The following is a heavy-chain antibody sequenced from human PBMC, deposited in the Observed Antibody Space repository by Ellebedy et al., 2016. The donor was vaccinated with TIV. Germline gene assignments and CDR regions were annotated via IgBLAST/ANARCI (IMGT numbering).Heavy chain of an antibody. CDR3: ATDGRGNYSSNFDY. V-gene: IGHV4-39*07. Sequence: MPSETLSLTCTVSGGSXXSSNYFWACXRQPPGMGLEWIGSIYYSGSTYYNPSLKSRVTISVHTSKNQFSLKLTSVTAADTAVYYCATDGRGNYSSNFDYWGQGTLVTVSS. D-gene: IGHD3-22*01. CDR1: GGSXXSSNYF. CDR2: IYYSGST. J-gene: IGHJ4*02.